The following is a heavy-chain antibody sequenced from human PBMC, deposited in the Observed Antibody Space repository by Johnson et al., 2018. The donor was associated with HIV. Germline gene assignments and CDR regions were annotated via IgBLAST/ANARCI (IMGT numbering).Heavy chain of an antibody. CDR1: GFTFSSYD. J-gene: IGHJ3*01. CDR3: ARVQRSGWFHTDAFDL. D-gene: IGHD6-19*01. CDR2: IRYDGSNK. V-gene: IGHV3-30*02. Sequence: VQLVESGGGVVQPGGSLRLSCAASGFTFSSYDMNWVRQAPGKGLEGVAFIRYDGSNKYYVDSVKGRFTISRDNSNNILFLQMSSLRSDDTAVYFCARVQRSGWFHTDAFDLWGQGTMVTVSS.